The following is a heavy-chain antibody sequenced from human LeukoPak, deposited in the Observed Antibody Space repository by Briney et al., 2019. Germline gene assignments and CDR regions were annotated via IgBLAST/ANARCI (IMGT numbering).Heavy chain of an antibody. D-gene: IGHD6-19*01. J-gene: IGHJ5*02. Sequence: SGGSLRLSCVASGFTFSSYWMHWVRQDPRKGLVWVSRINGDGRNINYADSVRGRFTLSSDNAKNTLYLQMNTLRVEDTAVYYCARDFGFERGWYGFDPWGQGTLVTVSS. CDR2: INGDGRNI. CDR3: ARDFGFERGWYGFDP. CDR1: GFTFSSYW. V-gene: IGHV3-74*01.